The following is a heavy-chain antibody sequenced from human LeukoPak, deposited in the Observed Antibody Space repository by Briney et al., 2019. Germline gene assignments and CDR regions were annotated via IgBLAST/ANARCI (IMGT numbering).Heavy chain of an antibody. J-gene: IGHJ4*02. CDR2: IRYDGSNK. D-gene: IGHD3-3*01. Sequence: PGGSLSLSCAASGFTFSSYGMHWVRQAPGKGLEWVAFIRYDGSNKYYADSVKGRFTISRDNSKNTLYLQMNSLRAEDTAVYYCATIWSGYTMAFDYWGQGTLVTVSS. CDR1: GFTFSSYG. V-gene: IGHV3-30*02. CDR3: ATIWSGYTMAFDY.